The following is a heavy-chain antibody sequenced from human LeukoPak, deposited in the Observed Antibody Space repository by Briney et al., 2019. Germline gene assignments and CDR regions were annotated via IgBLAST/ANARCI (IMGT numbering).Heavy chain of an antibody. J-gene: IGHJ4*02. CDR2: MNPNSGNT. CDR1: GYTFTRYY. D-gene: IGHD1-7*01. Sequence: ASVKVSCKASGYTFTRYYMHWVRQATGQGLEWMGWMNPNSGNTGYAQKFQGRVTMTRNTSISTAYMELSSLRSEDTAVYYCARGTNWNYGSYYFDYWGQGTLVTVSS. V-gene: IGHV1-8*01. CDR3: ARGTNWNYGSYYFDY.